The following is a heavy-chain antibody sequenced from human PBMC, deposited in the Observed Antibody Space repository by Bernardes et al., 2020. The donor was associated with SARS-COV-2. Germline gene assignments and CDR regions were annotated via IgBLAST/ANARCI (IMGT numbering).Heavy chain of an antibody. CDR1: GGSFRGSY. Sequence: SVTLTLTCAVYGGSFRGSYWSWIRQPPGPGLEWIGEINHSGSTHYNPSLKSRVTISVDTSKNQFSLKLSSVTAADTAVYYCARGKGTAARLLDYWGQGTLVTGSS. D-gene: IGHD6-6*01. J-gene: IGHJ4*02. CDR2: INHSGST. CDR3: ARGKGTAARLLDY. V-gene: IGHV4-34*01.